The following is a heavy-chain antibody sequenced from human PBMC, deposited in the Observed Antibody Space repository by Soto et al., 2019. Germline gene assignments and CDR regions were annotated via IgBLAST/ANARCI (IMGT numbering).Heavy chain of an antibody. J-gene: IGHJ4*02. CDR2: ISANGDNV. CDR3: AKDMKWGGMTTIHYFDS. D-gene: IGHD4-17*01. Sequence: GGSLRLSCVASGFTVDDYAMHWVRQAPGKGMEWVSGISANGDNVDYAESVKGRFTVSRDNAKNSLFLQMNSLRHEDTALYYCAKDMKWGGMTTIHYFDSWGQGT. CDR1: GFTVDDYA. V-gene: IGHV3-9*01.